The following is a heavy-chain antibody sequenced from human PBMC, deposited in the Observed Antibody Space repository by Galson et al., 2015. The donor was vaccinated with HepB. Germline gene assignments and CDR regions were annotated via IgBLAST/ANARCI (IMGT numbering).Heavy chain of an antibody. CDR3: ARRGSVHEMYYYYIDV. CDR1: GGSISTYY. J-gene: IGHJ6*03. CDR2: IHYSGTP. V-gene: IGHV4-59*08. Sequence: ETLSLTCTVSGGSISTYYWSWIRQPPGKRLELIGYIHYSGTPYYNPSLKSRLTISVDTSRNQFSLRLRSATAADSAVYYCARRGSVHEMYYYYIDVWGKGAPVTVSS. D-gene: IGHD5-24*01.